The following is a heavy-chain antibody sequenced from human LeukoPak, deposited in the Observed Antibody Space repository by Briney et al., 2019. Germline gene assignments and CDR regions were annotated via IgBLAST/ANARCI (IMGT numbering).Heavy chain of an antibody. J-gene: IGHJ5*02. Sequence: PSETLSLTCSVSGGPIGGDYWSWIRQPAGKGLEWIGRIYTSGSTNYNPSLKSRVTMSVDTSKNQFSLKLSSVTAADTAVYYCARDGGYSYGYNWFDPWGQGTLVTVSS. V-gene: IGHV4-4*07. CDR3: ARDGGYSYGYNWFDP. CDR1: GGPIGGDY. D-gene: IGHD5-18*01. CDR2: IYTSGST.